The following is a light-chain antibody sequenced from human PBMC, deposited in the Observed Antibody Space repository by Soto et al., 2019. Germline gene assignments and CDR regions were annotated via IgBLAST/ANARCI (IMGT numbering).Light chain of an antibody. CDR3: MQGTHWPS. Sequence: VVILQSHLPLPAPLGHPPSSPCRPGQTFESSNGNTYLNWFQQRPGQSPRHLIYKVSNRDSGVPDRFSGSGSGTDFTLKISRVEAEDVGVYYCMQGTHWPSFGQGTKLEIK. V-gene: IGKV2-30*01. CDR1: QTFESSNGNTY. J-gene: IGKJ2*01. CDR2: KVS.